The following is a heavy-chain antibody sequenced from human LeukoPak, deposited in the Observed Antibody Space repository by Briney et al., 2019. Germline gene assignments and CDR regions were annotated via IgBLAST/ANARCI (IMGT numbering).Heavy chain of an antibody. CDR1: GFTFSSYG. CDR3: AKDGRGSGYFPDY. Sequence: PGGSLRLSCAASGFTFSSYGMRWVREAPGKALEWVAFIRYGGSNKYYADSVKGRFTISRDNSKNTLYLQMNSLRPEDSAVHYCAKDGRGSGYFPDYWGQGTLVTVSS. D-gene: IGHD3-22*01. V-gene: IGHV3-30*02. CDR2: IRYGGSNK. J-gene: IGHJ4*02.